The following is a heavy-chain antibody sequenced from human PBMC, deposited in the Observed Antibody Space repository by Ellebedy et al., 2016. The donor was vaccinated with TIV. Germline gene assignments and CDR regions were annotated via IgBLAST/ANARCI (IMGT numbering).Heavy chain of an antibody. V-gene: IGHV3-11*01. CDR2: ISYSCDLM. Sequence: GESLKISCAASGFTFSGYYMSWFRQAPGNGPEWVSYISYSCDLMYYADSVKGLFTTSRDNAGNSLYLQMNSLRAEDTAVNYCAGLGVIAAAGASDYWGQGTLVSVSS. CDR3: AGLGVIAAAGASDY. D-gene: IGHD6-25*01. CDR1: GFTFSGYY. J-gene: IGHJ4*02.